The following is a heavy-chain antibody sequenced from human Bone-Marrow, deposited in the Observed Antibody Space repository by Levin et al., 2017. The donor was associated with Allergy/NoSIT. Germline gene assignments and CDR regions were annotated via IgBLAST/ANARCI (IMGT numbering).Heavy chain of an antibody. CDR2: IYSGGST. D-gene: IGHD5-24*01. Sequence: GASVKVSCAASGVTVSNNYMNWVRQPPGKGLEWVSLIYSGGSTYYADSVKGRFTISRDNSKNTVYLQMNSLRVEDTAVYYCSRGGSWDGGWGQGTLVTVSS. V-gene: IGHV3-53*01. J-gene: IGHJ1*01. CDR3: SRGGSWDGG. CDR1: GVTVSNNY.